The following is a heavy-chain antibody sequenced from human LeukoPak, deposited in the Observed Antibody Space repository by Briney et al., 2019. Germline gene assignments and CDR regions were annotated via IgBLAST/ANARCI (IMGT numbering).Heavy chain of an antibody. J-gene: IGHJ6*02. CDR3: ARGLRPYYYYGMDV. V-gene: IGHV4-4*02. CDR1: GGSISSSNW. D-gene: IGHD4-17*01. CDR2: IYHSGST. Sequence: SGTLSLTCAVSGGSISSSNWWSWVRQPPGKGLEWIGEIYHSGSTNYNPSLKSRVTISVDKSKNQFSLKLSSVTAADTAIYYCARGLRPYYYYGMDVWGQGTTVTVSS.